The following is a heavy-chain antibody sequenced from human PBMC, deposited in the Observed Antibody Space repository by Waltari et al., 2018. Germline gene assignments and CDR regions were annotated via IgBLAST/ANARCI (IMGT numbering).Heavy chain of an antibody. D-gene: IGHD3-16*01. CDR2: IYDSGTT. CDR1: GGSISSSTLF. J-gene: IGHJ5*02. CDR3: ATHPPSQLGVGLNWFDP. V-gene: IGHV4-39*01. Sequence: QLQLQESGPGLVKPSETLSLTCTVSGGSISSSTLFWGWIRQPLGKGLEWIGSIYDSGTTYYNPSLKSRVTISVDTSKNQFSLKVNSVTAADTAVYYCATHPPSQLGVGLNWFDPWGQGILVTVSS.